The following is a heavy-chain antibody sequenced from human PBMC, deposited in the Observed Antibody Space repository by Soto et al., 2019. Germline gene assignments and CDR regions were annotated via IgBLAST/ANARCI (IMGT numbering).Heavy chain of an antibody. V-gene: IGHV3-48*03. CDR2: ISASGDTV. CDR1: GFTSTGFE. CDR3: AALSVTGGVDV. J-gene: IGHJ6*02. D-gene: IGHD3-16*01. Sequence: ERLVESGGGFLQPGESLLIYCAASGFTSTGFELTWVRQVPGRGLEWVAYISASGDTVYYADSVQGRFTISRDNARKSLYLQMVSLRVEDTAIYYCAALSVTGGVDVWGQGTTVTVSS.